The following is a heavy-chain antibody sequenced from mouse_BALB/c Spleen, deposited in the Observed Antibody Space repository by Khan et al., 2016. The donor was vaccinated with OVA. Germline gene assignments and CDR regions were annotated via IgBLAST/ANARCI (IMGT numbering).Heavy chain of an antibody. CDR3: ARERIDY. CDR2: INPTSGYT. V-gene: IGHV1-7*01. J-gene: IGHJ2*01. Sequence: QVQLQQSGAELAKPGASVKMSCKASGYTFTTYWLHWVKQRPGQGLEWIGYINPTSGYTDYNQKFKDKATLTADKSSSTAYMQLSSLTSDDAAVFYCARERIDYWGQGTTRTVSS. CDR1: GYTFTTYW.